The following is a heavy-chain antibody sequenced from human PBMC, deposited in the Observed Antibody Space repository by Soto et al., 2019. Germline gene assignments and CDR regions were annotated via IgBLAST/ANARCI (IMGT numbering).Heavy chain of an antibody. Sequence: GASVKVSCKASGYTFTSYGISWVRRAPGQGLEWMGWISAYNGNTNYAQKLQGRVTMTTDTSTSTAYMELRSLRSDDTAVYYCARWVDCSGGSCYPNWFDPWGQGTLVTVSS. V-gene: IGHV1-18*04. CDR1: GYTFTSYG. CDR3: ARWVDCSGGSCYPNWFDP. J-gene: IGHJ5*02. CDR2: ISAYNGNT. D-gene: IGHD2-15*01.